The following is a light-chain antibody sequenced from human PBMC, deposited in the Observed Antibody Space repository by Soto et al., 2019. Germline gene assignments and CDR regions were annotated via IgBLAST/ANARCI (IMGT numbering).Light chain of an antibody. CDR3: QRYNSYSEA. CDR2: AAS. V-gene: IGKV1-5*01. Sequence: SHMAPSSSSPSSSVGDRGIITFRASQSISSYLNWYQQKPGKAPKLLIYAASSLQSGVPSRFSGSGSGTEFTLTISSLQPDDFATYYCQRYNSYSEAFGQGTKVDI. J-gene: IGKJ1*01. CDR1: QSISSY.